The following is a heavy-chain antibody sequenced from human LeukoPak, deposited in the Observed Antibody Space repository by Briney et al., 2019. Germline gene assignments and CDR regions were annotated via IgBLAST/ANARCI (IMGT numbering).Heavy chain of an antibody. J-gene: IGHJ4*02. D-gene: IGHD6-19*01. CDR1: GGSISNYY. CDR2: IYYSGST. V-gene: IGHV4-59*01. CDR3: ARGYSGWSRFDY. Sequence: PSETLSLTCTVSGGSISNYYWSWIRQPPGKGLEWIGYIYYSGSTNYNPSLKSRVTISVDTSKNQLSLKVSSVTAADTALYYCARGYSGWSRFDYWGQGTLVTVSS.